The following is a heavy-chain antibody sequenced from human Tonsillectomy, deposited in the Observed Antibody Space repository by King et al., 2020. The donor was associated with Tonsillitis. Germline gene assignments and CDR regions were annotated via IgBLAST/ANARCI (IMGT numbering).Heavy chain of an antibody. CDR2: IYYSGYT. CDR1: GGSISSSSYY. CDR3: ARNLLNYDILTGYSSDAFDV. V-gene: IGHV4-39*01. Sequence: LQLQESGPGLVKPSETLSLTCTVSGGSISSSSYYWGWIRQPPGKGLEWIGNIYYSGYTYYNPSLKSRVTISVDTSKNQFSLKLSSVTAADTAVYYCARNLLNYDILTGYSSDAFDVWGQGAIVTVSS. J-gene: IGHJ3*01. D-gene: IGHD3-9*01.